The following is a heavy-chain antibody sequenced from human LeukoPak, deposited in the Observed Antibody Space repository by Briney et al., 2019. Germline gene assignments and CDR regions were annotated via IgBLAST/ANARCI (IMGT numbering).Heavy chain of an antibody. Sequence: SETLSLTCTVSGGPISSYYWSWIRQPPGKGLEWIGYIYYSGSTNYNPSLKSRVTISVDTSKNQFSLKLSSVTAADTAVYYCARDAWLRPYQYYFDYWGQGTLVTVSS. V-gene: IGHV4-59*01. D-gene: IGHD3-9*01. J-gene: IGHJ4*02. CDR1: GGPISSYY. CDR2: IYYSGST. CDR3: ARDAWLRPYQYYFDY.